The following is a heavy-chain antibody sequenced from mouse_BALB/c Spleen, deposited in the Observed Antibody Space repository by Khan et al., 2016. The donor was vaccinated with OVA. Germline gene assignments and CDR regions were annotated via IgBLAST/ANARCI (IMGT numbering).Heavy chain of an antibody. CDR3: ARNSQFITTVVAFYAMDY. CDR1: GFSLTSYG. Sequence: QVQLKQSGPGLVQPSQSLSITCTVSGFSLTSYGVHWVRQSPGKGLEWLGVIWSGGSTDYNAAFISRLSISKDNSKSQVFFKMNSLQADDTAIYYCARNSQFITTVVAFYAMDYWCQGTSVTVSS. J-gene: IGHJ4*01. D-gene: IGHD1-1*01. CDR2: IWSGGST. V-gene: IGHV2-4-1*01.